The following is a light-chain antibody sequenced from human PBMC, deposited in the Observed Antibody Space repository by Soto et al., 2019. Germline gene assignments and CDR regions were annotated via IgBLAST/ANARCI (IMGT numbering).Light chain of an antibody. CDR1: QSVSSY. CDR2: DAS. CDR3: QQRSNWPRELT. V-gene: IGKV3-11*01. J-gene: IGKJ4*01. Sequence: EIVLTQSPATLSLSPGXRAXLXXXASQSVSSYLAWYQQKPGQAPRLLIYDASNRATGIPARFSGSGSGTDFTLTISSLEPEDFAVYYCQQRSNWPRELTFGGGTKVEIK.